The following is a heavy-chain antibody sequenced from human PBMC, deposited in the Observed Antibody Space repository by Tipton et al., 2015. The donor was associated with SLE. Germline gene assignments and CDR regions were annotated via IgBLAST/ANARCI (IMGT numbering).Heavy chain of an antibody. CDR1: GLTFVDYA. CDR3: AKVEYAGGSDC. Sequence: SLRLSCAASGLTFVDYAMHWVRQAPGKGLEWVSLISWDGGNTYYADSVRGRFTISRDNSKNSLYLEMNSLRLEDTGLYYCAKVEYAGGSDCWGQGTMVTVSS. CDR2: ISWDGGNT. D-gene: IGHD2-2*01. J-gene: IGHJ4*02. V-gene: IGHV3-43D*04.